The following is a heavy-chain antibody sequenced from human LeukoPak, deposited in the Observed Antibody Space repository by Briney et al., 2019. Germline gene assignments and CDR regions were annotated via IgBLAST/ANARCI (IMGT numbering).Heavy chain of an antibody. CDR1: GSTFSSYA. V-gene: IGHV3-23*01. CDR3: AKVQGLYDSSGYPFDY. D-gene: IGHD3-22*01. J-gene: IGHJ4*02. CDR2: ISGSGGST. Sequence: GGSLRLSCAASGSTFSSYAMSWVRQAPGKGLEWVSAISGSGGSTYYADSVKGRFTISRDNSKNTLYLQMNSLRAEDTAVYYCAKVQGLYDSSGYPFDYWGQGTLVTVSS.